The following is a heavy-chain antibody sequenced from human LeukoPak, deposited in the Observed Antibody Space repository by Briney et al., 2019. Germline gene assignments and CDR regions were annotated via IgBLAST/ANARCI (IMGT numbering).Heavy chain of an antibody. CDR3: ARYYYDSSGYSTADTDY. V-gene: IGHV4-38-2*01. CDR2: IYHSGST. Sequence: PSETLSLTCAVSGYSISSGYYWGRIRQPPGKGLEWIGSIYHSGSTYYNPSLKSRVTISVDTSKNQFSLKLSSVTAADTAVYYCARYYYDSSGYSTADTDYWGQGTLVTVSS. CDR1: GYSISSGYY. D-gene: IGHD3-22*01. J-gene: IGHJ4*02.